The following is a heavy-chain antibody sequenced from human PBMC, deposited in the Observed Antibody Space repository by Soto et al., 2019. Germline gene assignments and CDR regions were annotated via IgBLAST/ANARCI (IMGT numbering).Heavy chain of an antibody. J-gene: IGHJ6*02. CDR2: ISYSGST. V-gene: IGHV4-31*03. Sequence: PSETLSLTCIVTGVSVSSAGYYWTWIRQHPGKGLEWIGYISYSGSTYYNPSLKSRLTISLDKSKSQFSLKLNSVTAADAAVYYCARFVNYYYYGMDVWGQGTTVTVSS. D-gene: IGHD3-16*01. CDR1: GVSVSSAGYY. CDR3: ARFVNYYYYGMDV.